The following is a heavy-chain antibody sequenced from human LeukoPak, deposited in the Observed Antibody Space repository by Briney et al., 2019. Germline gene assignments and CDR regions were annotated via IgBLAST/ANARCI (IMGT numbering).Heavy chain of an antibody. CDR2: ISSSGSTI. CDR1: GFTFSDYY. Sequence: GGSLRLSCAASGFTFSDYYMSWIRQAPGKGLEWVSYISSSGSTIYYADSVKGRFTISRDNAKNSLYLQMNSLRAEDTAVYYCARVIATYYDFWSGYYVDYWGQGTLVTVSS. D-gene: IGHD3-3*01. CDR3: ARVIATYYDFWSGYYVDY. J-gene: IGHJ4*02. V-gene: IGHV3-11*01.